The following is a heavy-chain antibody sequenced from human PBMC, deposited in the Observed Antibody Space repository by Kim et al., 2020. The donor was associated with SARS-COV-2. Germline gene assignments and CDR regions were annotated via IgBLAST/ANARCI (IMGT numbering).Heavy chain of an antibody. CDR1: GFTFSSYA. CDR2: ISGSGGSP. Sequence: GGSLRLSCAASGFTFSSYAMSWVRQAPGKGLEWVSAISGSGGSPYYADSVKGRFTISRDNSKNTLYLQMNSLRAEDTAVYYCAKASGFWVGRRWYFDYWGQGTLVTVSS. D-gene: IGHD3-16*01. J-gene: IGHJ4*02. CDR3: AKASGFWVGRRWYFDY. V-gene: IGHV3-23*01.